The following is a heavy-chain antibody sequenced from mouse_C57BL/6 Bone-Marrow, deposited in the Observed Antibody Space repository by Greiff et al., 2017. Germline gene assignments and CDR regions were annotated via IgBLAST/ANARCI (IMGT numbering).Heavy chain of an antibody. CDR1: GFNIKDDY. V-gene: IGHV14-4*01. D-gene: IGHD3-2*02. CDR3: TTGGAQGLYCYDKDY. Sequence: VQLQQSGAELVRPGASVKLSCTASGFNIKDDYMHWVKQRPEQGLEWIGWIDPENGDTEYASKFQGKATITADTSSNTAYLQLRNLTSEHTAVYYCTTGGAQGLYCYDKDYWGQGTAVTVSA. J-gene: IGHJ4*01. CDR2: IDPENGDT.